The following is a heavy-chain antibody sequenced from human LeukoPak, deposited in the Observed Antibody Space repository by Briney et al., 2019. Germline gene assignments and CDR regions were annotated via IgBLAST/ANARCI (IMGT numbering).Heavy chain of an antibody. V-gene: IGHV4-39*01. J-gene: IGHJ4*02. Sequence: SETLSLTCTVSGGSISSSSYYWGWIRQPPGEGLEWIGSIYYSGSTYYNPSLKSRVTISVDTSKNQFSLKLSSVTAADTAVYYCATSKAKIAVAVHWGQGTLVTVSS. CDR1: GGSISSSSYY. D-gene: IGHD6-19*01. CDR3: ATSKAKIAVAVH. CDR2: IYYSGST.